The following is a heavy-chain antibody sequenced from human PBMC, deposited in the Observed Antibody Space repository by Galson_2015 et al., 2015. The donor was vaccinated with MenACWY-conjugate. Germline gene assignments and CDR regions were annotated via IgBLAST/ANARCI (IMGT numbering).Heavy chain of an antibody. Sequence: SLRLSCAASGFTFSSYAMSWVRQAPGKGLEWVSAISGSGGSTYYADSVKGRFTISRDNSKNTLYLQMNSLRAEDTAVYYCARGAYSYDSSGYVTLNFDYWGQGTLVTVSS. V-gene: IGHV3-23*01. D-gene: IGHD3-22*01. CDR1: GFTFSSYA. CDR3: ARGAYSYDSSGYVTLNFDY. CDR2: ISGSGGST. J-gene: IGHJ4*02.